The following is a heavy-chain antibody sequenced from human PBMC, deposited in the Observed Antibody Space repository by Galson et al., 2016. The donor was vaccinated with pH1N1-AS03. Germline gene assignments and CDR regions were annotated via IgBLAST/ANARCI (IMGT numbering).Heavy chain of an antibody. CDR2: INQDGSEK. J-gene: IGHJ4*02. D-gene: IGHD5-12*01. CDR1: GFTFSTLW. V-gene: IGHV3-7*03. Sequence: SLRLSCAASGFTFSTLWMTWVRQAPGKGLEWVAHINQDGSEKNYVDSVKGRFTISRDNAKNSLYLQMNSLRVEDTAVYYCARDLDDKYRGDLGYWGQGTLVTVSS. CDR3: ARDLDDKYRGDLGY.